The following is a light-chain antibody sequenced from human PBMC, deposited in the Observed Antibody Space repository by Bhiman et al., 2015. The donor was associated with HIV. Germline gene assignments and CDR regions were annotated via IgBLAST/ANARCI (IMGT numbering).Light chain of an antibody. CDR2: GVS. Sequence: QSALTQPASVSGSPGQSVTISCTGTNRDVGSFRFVSWYQQHPGKAPNIVIYGVSKRPSGFLSRFSGSKSGNTASLTISGLLAEDEADYFCCSYAGESTWVFGGGTKLTVL. CDR3: CSYAGESTWV. V-gene: IGLV2-23*02. CDR1: NRDVGSFRF. J-gene: IGLJ3*02.